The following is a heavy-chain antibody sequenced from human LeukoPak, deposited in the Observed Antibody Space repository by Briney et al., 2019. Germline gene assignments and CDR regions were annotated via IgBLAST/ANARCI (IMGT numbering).Heavy chain of an antibody. V-gene: IGHV4-61*02. CDR3: ARPIIGWYYFDY. D-gene: IGHD6-19*01. J-gene: IGHJ4*02. CDR2: IYTSGST. Sequence: SETLSLTCTVSGGSISSGSYYWSWIRQPAGKGLEWIGRIYTSGSTNYNPSLKSRVTISVDTSKNQFSLKLSSVTAADTTVYYCARPIIGWYYFDYWGQGTLATVSS. CDR1: GGSISSGSYY.